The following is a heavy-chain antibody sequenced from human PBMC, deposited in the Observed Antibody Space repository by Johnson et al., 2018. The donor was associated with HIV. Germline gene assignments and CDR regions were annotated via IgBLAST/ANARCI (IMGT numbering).Heavy chain of an antibody. D-gene: IGHD5-24*01. CDR2: IYSGGST. V-gene: IGHV3-53*01. J-gene: IGHJ3*02. CDR3: ARESRDGPNLRAFDI. Sequence: MQLVESGGGLIQPGGSLRLSCAASGFTVSSNYMSWVRQAPGKGLEWVSVIYSGGSTYYSDSVKGRFSMSRENVKNSLYLQMNNLRAGDTAVYFCARESRDGPNLRAFDIWGQGTTVIVSS. CDR1: GFTVSSNY.